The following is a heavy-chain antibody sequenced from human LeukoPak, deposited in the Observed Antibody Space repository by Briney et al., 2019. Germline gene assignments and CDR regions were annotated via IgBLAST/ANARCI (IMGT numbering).Heavy chain of an antibody. D-gene: IGHD3-22*01. Sequence: LGGSLRLSCAASGFTFSSYSMNWVRQAPGKGLEWVSSISSSSSYIYYADSVKARFTSTRDNGKISLYLQMNSLSAEDTAVYYCARGGGYYYDSSGYYQSYYYYGMDVWGQATKVTVSS. CDR1: GFTFSSYS. V-gene: IGHV3-21*01. J-gene: IGHJ6*01. CDR2: ISSSSSYI. CDR3: ARGGGYYYDSSGYYQSYYYYGMDV.